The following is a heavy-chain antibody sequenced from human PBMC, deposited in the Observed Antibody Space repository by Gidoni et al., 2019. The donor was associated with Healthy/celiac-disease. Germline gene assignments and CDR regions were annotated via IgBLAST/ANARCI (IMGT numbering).Heavy chain of an antibody. CDR1: GFTFGDYA. CDR3: TRDSPIAAAGPYGYYYGMDV. CDR2: IRSKAYGGTT. D-gene: IGHD6-13*01. Sequence: EVQLVESGGGLVQPGRSLRLSCTASGFTFGDYAMGWFRQAPGKGLEWVGFIRSKAYGGTTEYAASVKGRFTISRDDSKSIAYLQMNSLKTEDTAVYYCTRDSPIAAAGPYGYYYGMDVWGQGTTVTVSS. V-gene: IGHV3-49*03. J-gene: IGHJ6*02.